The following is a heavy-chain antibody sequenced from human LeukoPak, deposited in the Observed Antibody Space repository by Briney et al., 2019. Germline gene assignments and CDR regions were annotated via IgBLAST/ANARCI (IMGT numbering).Heavy chain of an antibody. Sequence: ASVKVSCKGSGYNFDRYGVNWERQAPGPGLEWVGWISTYNGNTFYAQKFEGRVTMTTDASTNTVYMDLRSLRSDDTAVYYCARDLEHCRNIICSNSAYWGQGTLVTVSS. V-gene: IGHV1-18*04. CDR1: GYNFDRYG. CDR2: ISTYNGNT. J-gene: IGHJ4*02. CDR3: ARDLEHCRNIICSNSAY. D-gene: IGHD2-2*01.